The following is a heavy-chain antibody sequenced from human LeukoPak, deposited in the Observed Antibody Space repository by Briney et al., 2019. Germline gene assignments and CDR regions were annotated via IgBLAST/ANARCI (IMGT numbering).Heavy chain of an antibody. Sequence: SETLSLTCAVYGGSFSGYYWSWIRQPPGKGLEWIGEINHSGSTNFNPSLKSRVTLPVDTSKEQFSLKLRHSNASDPAVYYCARGIKPRLVVRGVITKSRSASDIWGQGTMVTVSS. V-gene: IGHV4-34*01. CDR3: ARGIKPRLVVRGVITKSRSASDI. J-gene: IGHJ3*02. CDR2: INHSGST. CDR1: GGSFSGYY. D-gene: IGHD3-10*01.